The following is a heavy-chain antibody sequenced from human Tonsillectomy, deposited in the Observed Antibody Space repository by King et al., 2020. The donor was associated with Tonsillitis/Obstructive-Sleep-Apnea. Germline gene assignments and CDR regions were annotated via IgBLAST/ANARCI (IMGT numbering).Heavy chain of an antibody. V-gene: IGHV1-69*01. CDR2: IVPIFDTA. Sequence: VQLVESGPEVKKPGSSVKVSCKLSGGTFSTYGISWVRQAPGPGLEWMGAIVPIFDTAKYTQKFQGRVTITADESASTAYMEVTSLRSGDTAVYYCARRGNSHGAEHLQHWGQGTLVIVSS. CDR1: GGTFSTYG. CDR3: ARRGNSHGAEHLQH. D-gene: IGHD5-12*01. J-gene: IGHJ1*01.